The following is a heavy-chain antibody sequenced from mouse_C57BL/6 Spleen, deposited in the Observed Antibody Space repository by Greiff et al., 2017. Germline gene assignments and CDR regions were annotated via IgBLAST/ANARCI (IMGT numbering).Heavy chain of an antibody. CDR3: APGSVSGDFDD. D-gene: IGHD1-3*01. Sequence: VQLQQPGAELVKPGASVKLSCKASGYTFTSYWMQWVKQRPGQGLEWIGEIDPSDSYTNYNQKFKGKATLTVDTSANTAYMQLSSLTSEDSAVFCCAPGSVSGDFDDWGQGTTLTVSS. J-gene: IGHJ2*01. CDR2: IDPSDSYT. V-gene: IGHV1-50*01. CDR1: GYTFTSYW.